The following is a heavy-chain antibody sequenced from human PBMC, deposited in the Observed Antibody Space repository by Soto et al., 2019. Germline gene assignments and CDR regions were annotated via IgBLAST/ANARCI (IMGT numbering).Heavy chain of an antibody. V-gene: IGHV4-39*01. Sequence: QFHLQESGPGLVKPAETLSLTCSVSGGSISTSRNFWGWIRQPPGKGLEWIGSMYYSGSTYYNPSLKSRLTISADTSKNQFSLNLNSVTAADTAMYYCVRGDTYFYDMDVWGTGTTVTVSS. D-gene: IGHD5-18*01. CDR3: VRGDTYFYDMDV. CDR2: MYYSGST. CDR1: GGSISTSRNF. J-gene: IGHJ6*03.